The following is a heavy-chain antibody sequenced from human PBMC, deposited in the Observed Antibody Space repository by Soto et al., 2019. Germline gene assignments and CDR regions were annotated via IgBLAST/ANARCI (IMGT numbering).Heavy chain of an antibody. D-gene: IGHD2-2*02. Sequence: ASVKVSCKASGYTFTTFGISWVRQAPGQGLEWMGWISVGNGNTNYARKVQGRATMTRDMTTGTAYMELSSLRSEDTAVYYCAADQNTPRLAYYYYGMDVWGQGTTVTVSS. CDR2: ISVGNGNT. V-gene: IGHV1-18*01. J-gene: IGHJ6*02. CDR3: AADQNTPRLAYYYYGMDV. CDR1: GYTFTTFG.